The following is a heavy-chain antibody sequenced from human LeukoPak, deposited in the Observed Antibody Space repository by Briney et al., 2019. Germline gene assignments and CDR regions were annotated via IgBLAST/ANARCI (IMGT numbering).Heavy chain of an antibody. D-gene: IGHD3-9*01. CDR2: IKQDGSEK. CDR3: ARVDTSPYYDILTGYYYYYYGMDV. CDR1: GFTFSSYW. Sequence: PGGSLRLSCAASGFTFSSYWMSWLRQAPGKGLEWVANIKQDGSEKYYVDSVKGRFTISRDNAKNSLYLQMNSLRAEDTAVYYCARVDTSPYYDILTGYYYYYYGMDVWGQGTTVTVSS. J-gene: IGHJ6*02. V-gene: IGHV3-7*05.